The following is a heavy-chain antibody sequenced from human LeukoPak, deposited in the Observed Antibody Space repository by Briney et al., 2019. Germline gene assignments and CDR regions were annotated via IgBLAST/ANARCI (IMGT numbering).Heavy chain of an antibody. Sequence: SETLSLTCTVSGGSISSYYWSWIRQPPGKGLEWIGYIYYSGGTNYNPSLKSRVTLSVDTSMNQFSLKLSSVTAADTAVYYCARERAVADYFDYWGQGTLVTVSS. CDR2: IYYSGGT. V-gene: IGHV4-59*13. CDR1: GGSISSYY. J-gene: IGHJ4*02. CDR3: ARERAVADYFDY. D-gene: IGHD6-19*01.